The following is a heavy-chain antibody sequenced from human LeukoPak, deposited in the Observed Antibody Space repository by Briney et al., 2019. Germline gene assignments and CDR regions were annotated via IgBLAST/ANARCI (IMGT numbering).Heavy chain of an antibody. Sequence: GGSLRLSCAASRFTFSSYWMSWVRQAPGKGLEWVANIKYDGSEKYYVDSVKGRFTISRDNAKNSLFLQMSSLRAEDTAVYYCARRNYCDYWGQGTLVTVSS. CDR3: ARRNYCDY. V-gene: IGHV3-7*05. CDR2: IKYDGSEK. CDR1: RFTFSSYW. J-gene: IGHJ4*02.